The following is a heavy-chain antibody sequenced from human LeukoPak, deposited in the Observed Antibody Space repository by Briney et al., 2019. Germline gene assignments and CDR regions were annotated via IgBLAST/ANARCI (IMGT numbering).Heavy chain of an antibody. CDR2: INHSGST. D-gene: IGHD3-22*01. Sequence: PSETLSLTCAVYGGSFSGYYWSWIRQPPGKGLEWIGEINHSGSTNYNPSLKSRVTISVDTSKNQFSLKLSSVTAADTAVYYCAGGLRDSSGYYSTPTDYWGQGTLVTVSS. CDR1: GGSFSGYY. J-gene: IGHJ4*02. CDR3: AGGLRDSSGYYSTPTDY. V-gene: IGHV4-34*01.